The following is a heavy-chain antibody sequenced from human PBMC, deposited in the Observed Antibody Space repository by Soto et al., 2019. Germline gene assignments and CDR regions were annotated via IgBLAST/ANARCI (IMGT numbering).Heavy chain of an antibody. Sequence: PSDTLSLTWSVSGYSISSVYYWGLIRRPPVKGLEWIGSIYHSGSTYYNPSLKSRVTISVDTSKNQFSLKLSSVTAADTAVYYCARVYGTTFRYYFDYWGQGNLVTGSA. J-gene: IGHJ4*02. D-gene: IGHD1-7*01. CDR2: IYHSGST. CDR3: ARVYGTTFRYYFDY. CDR1: GYSISSVYY. V-gene: IGHV4-38-2*02.